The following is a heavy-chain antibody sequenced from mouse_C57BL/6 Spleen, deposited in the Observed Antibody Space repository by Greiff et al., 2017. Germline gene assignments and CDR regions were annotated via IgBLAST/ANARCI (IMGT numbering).Heavy chain of an antibody. V-gene: IGHV1-64*01. Sequence: QVHVKQSGAELVKPGASVKLSCKASGYTFTSYWMHWVKQRPGQGLEWIGMIHPNSGSTNYNEKFKSKATLTVDKSSSTAYMQLSSLTSEDSAVYYCARLGGYDVWFAYWGQGTLVTVSA. CDR2: IHPNSGST. J-gene: IGHJ3*01. CDR3: ARLGGYDVWFAY. CDR1: GYTFTSYW. D-gene: IGHD2-2*01.